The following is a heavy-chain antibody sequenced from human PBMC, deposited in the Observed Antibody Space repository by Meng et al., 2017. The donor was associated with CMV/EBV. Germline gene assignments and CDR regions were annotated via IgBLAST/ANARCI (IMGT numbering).Heavy chain of an antibody. Sequence: GESLKIFCAASGFTFSSYGMHWVRQAPGKGLEWVAFIRYDGSNKYYADSVKGRFTISRDNSKNTLYLQMNSLRAEDTAVYYCAKDEYSSSSGYYYGMDVWGQGTTVTVSS. CDR1: GFTFSSYG. V-gene: IGHV3-30*02. CDR3: AKDEYSSSSGYYYGMDV. CDR2: IRYDGSNK. D-gene: IGHD6-6*01. J-gene: IGHJ6*02.